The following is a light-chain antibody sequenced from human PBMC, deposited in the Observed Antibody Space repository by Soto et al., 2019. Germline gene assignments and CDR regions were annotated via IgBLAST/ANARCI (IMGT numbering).Light chain of an antibody. J-gene: IGKJ1*01. Sequence: DIQMTQSPSTLSASVGDRVTITCRASQTISSWLAWYQQKPGKAPKLLIYDVSSLESGVPSRFSGSGFGTEFTLTINSLQPDDFATYYCQQYNTYSTFGQGTKVDI. V-gene: IGKV1-5*01. CDR2: DVS. CDR1: QTISSW. CDR3: QQYNTYST.